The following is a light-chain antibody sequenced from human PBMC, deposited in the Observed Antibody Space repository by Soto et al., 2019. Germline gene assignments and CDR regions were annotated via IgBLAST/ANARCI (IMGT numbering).Light chain of an antibody. Sequence: QSVLTQPASVSGSPGQSITISCTGTSSDVGGYNYVCWFQQHPGKAPKLMIYDVSNRPSGVSNRFSGSKSGNTASLTISGLQAEDEADYYCNSYTSGSTWVFGGGTKLTV. CDR2: DVS. CDR3: NSYTSGSTWV. V-gene: IGLV2-14*01. J-gene: IGLJ3*02. CDR1: SSDVGGYNY.